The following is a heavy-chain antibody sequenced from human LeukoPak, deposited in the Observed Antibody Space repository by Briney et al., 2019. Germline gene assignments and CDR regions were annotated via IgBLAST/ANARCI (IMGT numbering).Heavy chain of an antibody. CDR2: INYSGTT. V-gene: IGHV4-39*01. CDR3: GRLFDS. CDR1: GGAIISDNFY. Sequence: SETLSLTCTVSGGAIISDNFYWGWVRQPPGKGLEWVGSINYSGTTYYNPSLRSRVSISVDTSRTQFFLTLNSVTAADTAVYYCGRLFDSWGQGIVVTVSS. J-gene: IGHJ4*02.